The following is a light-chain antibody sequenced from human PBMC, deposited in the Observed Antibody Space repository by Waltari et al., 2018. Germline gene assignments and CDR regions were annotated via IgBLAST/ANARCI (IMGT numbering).Light chain of an antibody. Sequence: QSALTQPASVSGSPGQSIAISCTGSNSDVGGYNLVSWYQQYPGKAPKVIIFEDSNRPSGISNRFSGSKSGNTASLTISGLQAEDEADYYCCSYAGSGTWVFGGGTMVTVL. J-gene: IGLJ3*02. CDR1: NSDVGGYNL. CDR2: EDS. CDR3: CSYAGSGTWV. V-gene: IGLV2-23*01.